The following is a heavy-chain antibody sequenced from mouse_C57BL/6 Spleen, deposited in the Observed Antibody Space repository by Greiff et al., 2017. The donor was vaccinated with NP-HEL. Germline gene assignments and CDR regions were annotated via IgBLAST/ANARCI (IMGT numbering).Heavy chain of an antibody. V-gene: IGHV1-76*01. Sequence: QVQLQQSGAELVRPGASVKLSCKASGYTFTDYYINWVKQRPGQGLEWIARIYPGSGNTYYNEKFKGKATLTAEKSSSTAYMQLSSLTSEDSAVYFCARGGIYYDPSYAMDYWGQGTSVTVSS. CDR1: GYTFTDYY. CDR2: IYPGSGNT. CDR3: ARGGIYYDPSYAMDY. D-gene: IGHD2-4*01. J-gene: IGHJ4*01.